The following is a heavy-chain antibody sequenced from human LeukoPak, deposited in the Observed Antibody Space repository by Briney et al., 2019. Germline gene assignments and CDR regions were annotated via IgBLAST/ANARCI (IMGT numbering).Heavy chain of an antibody. V-gene: IGHV4-34*01. CDR3: ARKQITIFGVVIKGVRSNWFDP. D-gene: IGHD3-3*01. CDR1: GGSFSGYY. Sequence: SETLSLTCAVYGGSFSGYYWSWICQPPGKGLEWIGEINHSGSTNYNPSLKSRVTISVDTSKNQFSLKLSSVTAADTAVYYCARKQITIFGVVIKGVRSNWFDPWGQGTLVTVSS. CDR2: INHSGST. J-gene: IGHJ5*02.